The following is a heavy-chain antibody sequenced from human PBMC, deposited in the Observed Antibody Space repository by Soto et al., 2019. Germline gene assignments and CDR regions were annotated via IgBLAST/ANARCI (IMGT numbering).Heavy chain of an antibody. D-gene: IGHD3-22*01. Sequence: SETLSLTCTVSGGSISSGDYYWSWIRPPPGKGLEWIGYTYYSGSTYYNPSLKSRVTISVDTSKHQFSLKLSSVTAADTAVYYCASGSGDSSGYYYDWFDPWGQGTLVTVSS. CDR1: GGSISSGDYY. CDR3: ASGSGDSSGYYYDWFDP. CDR2: TYYSGST. J-gene: IGHJ5*02. V-gene: IGHV4-30-4*01.